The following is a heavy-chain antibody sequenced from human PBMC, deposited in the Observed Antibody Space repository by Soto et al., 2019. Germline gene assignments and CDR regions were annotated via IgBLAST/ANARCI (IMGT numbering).Heavy chain of an antibody. Sequence: GESLKISCAASGFTFSSYGMHWVRQAPGKGLEWVAVISYDGSNKYYADSVKGRFTIPRDNSKNTLYLQMNSLRAEDTAVYYCAKRSMGYYGSGIPRGYYYGMDVWGQGTTVTVS. CDR3: AKRSMGYYGSGIPRGYYYGMDV. D-gene: IGHD3-10*01. J-gene: IGHJ6*02. CDR1: GFTFSSYG. V-gene: IGHV3-30*18. CDR2: ISYDGSNK.